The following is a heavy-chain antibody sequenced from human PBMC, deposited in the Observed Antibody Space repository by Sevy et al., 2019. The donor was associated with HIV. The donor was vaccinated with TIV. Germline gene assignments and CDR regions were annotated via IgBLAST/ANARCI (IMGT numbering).Heavy chain of an antibody. D-gene: IGHD6-13*01. CDR1: GFTFSDHY. CDR2: TRNKADGYTA. V-gene: IGHV3-72*01. CDR3: ATHAGIAAAGRVFDY. Sequence: GGSLRLSCVASGFTFSDHYMEWVRQAPGKGLEWVGRTRNKADGYTAEYAASVKGRFTISRDESKNSLYVQMNSLKTEDTAVYYCATHAGIAAAGRVFDYWGQGTLVTVSS. J-gene: IGHJ4*02.